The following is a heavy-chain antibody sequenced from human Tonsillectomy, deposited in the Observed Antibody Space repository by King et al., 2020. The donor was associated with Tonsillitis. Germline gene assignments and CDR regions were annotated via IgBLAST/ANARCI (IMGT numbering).Heavy chain of an antibody. CDR3: ARFPGGTYYFQE. CDR2: IWFYGSNP. J-gene: IGHJ1*01. CDR1: GVTCSNYG. D-gene: IGHD1-26*01. Sequence: VQRVESGGGVVQPGRSLTLSCAASGVTCSNYGMHWARHAPDKGLEWVALIWFYGSNPSFAYSVKGRLRISRNNSKNKLYLQMNSLRAEDTAVYYCARFPGGTYYFQEWGQGTLVTVSS. V-gene: IGHV3-33*08.